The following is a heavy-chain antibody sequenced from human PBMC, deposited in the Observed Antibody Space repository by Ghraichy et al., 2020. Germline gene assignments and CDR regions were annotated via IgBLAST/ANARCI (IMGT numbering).Heavy chain of an antibody. CDR3: ASRVFPMTTVTTFDY. V-gene: IGHV1-69*02. CDR2: IIPILGIA. J-gene: IGHJ4*02. Sequence: VKVSCKASGGTFSSYTIGWVRQAPGQGLEWMGRIIPILGIANYAQKFQGRVTITADKSTSTAYMELSSLRSEDTAVYYCASRVFPMTTVTTFDYWGQGTLVTVSS. CDR1: GGTFSSYT. D-gene: IGHD4-11*01.